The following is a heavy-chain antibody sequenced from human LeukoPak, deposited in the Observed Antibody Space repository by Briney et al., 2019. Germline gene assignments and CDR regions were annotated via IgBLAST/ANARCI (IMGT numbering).Heavy chain of an antibody. D-gene: IGHD5-12*01. CDR3: ARRIWGYDFF. Sequence: PSETLSLTCAVYGGSFSGYYWSWIRQPPGKGLEWIGEINHSGSTSYNPSLKSRVTISVDTSKNLFSLKLSSVTAADTAVYYCARRIWGYDFFWGQGTLVTVSS. V-gene: IGHV4-34*01. CDR1: GGSFSGYY. CDR2: INHSGST. J-gene: IGHJ4*02.